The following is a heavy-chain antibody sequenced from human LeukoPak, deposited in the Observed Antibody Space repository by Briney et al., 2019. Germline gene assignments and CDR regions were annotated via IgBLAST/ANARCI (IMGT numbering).Heavy chain of an antibody. CDR1: GFTFSSYS. D-gene: IGHD3-22*01. CDR3: ARDGYDSSGWEGAFDI. V-gene: IGHV3-21*01. CDR2: ISSSSSYI. Sequence: GGSLRLSCVAPGFTFSSYSMNWVRQAPGKGLEWVSSISSSSSYIYYADSVKGRFTISRDNAKNSLYLQMNSLRAEDTAVYYCARDGYDSSGWEGAFDIWGQGTMVTVSS. J-gene: IGHJ3*02.